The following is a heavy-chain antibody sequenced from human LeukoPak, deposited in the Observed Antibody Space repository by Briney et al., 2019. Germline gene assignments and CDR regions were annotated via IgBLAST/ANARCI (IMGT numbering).Heavy chain of an antibody. J-gene: IGHJ4*02. Sequence: GRSLRLSCAASGFTFSSYALHWVRQAPGKGLEWVAVISYDGSNKYYADSVKGRFTISRDNSKNTLYLQMNSLRAEDTAVYYCGRGHWGLDSWGQGTLVSVSS. CDR2: ISYDGSNK. CDR3: GRGHWGLDS. CDR1: GFTFSSYA. V-gene: IGHV3-30*04. D-gene: IGHD7-27*01.